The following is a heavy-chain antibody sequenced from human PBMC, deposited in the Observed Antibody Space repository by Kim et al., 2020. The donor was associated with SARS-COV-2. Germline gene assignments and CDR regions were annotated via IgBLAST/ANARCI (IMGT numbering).Heavy chain of an antibody. CDR3: ARDVVSVVGRVD. J-gene: IGHJ4*02. D-gene: IGHD2-21*01. CDR2: LYYGGSI. V-gene: IGHV4-4*02. CDR1: GASISSNNW. Sequence: SETLSLTCAVSGASISSNNWWNWVRQAPGKGLEWIGELYYGGSINYNPSLKSRVTISVDKSKKQFSLVLNSVTAADTAVYFCARDVVSVVGRVDWGQG.